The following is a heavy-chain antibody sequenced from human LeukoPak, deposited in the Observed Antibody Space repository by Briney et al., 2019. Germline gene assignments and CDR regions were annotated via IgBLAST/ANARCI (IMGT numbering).Heavy chain of an antibody. V-gene: IGHV1-2*02. CDR2: INPNSGGT. D-gene: IGHD2-15*01. CDR3: ARTPRGYCSGGSCQDY. Sequence: ASVKVSCKASGYTFTGYYMHWVRQAPGQGLEWMGWINPNSGGTNYAQKFQGRVTMTRDTSISTAHMELSRLRSDDTAVYYCARTPRGYCSGGSCQDYWGQGTLVTVSS. CDR1: GYTFTGYY. J-gene: IGHJ4*02.